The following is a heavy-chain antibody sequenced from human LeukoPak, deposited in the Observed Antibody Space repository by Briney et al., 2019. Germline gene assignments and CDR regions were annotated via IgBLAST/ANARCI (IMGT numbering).Heavy chain of an antibody. Sequence: GGSLRLSCVASGFTFSDYYITWIRQAPGKGLEWISYISSGGITIYYADSVKGRFTISRDNSKNTLYLQMNSLRAEDTAVYYCAKAGIIDYDFWSGYPHYYYMDVWGKGTTVTVSS. CDR1: GFTFSDYY. V-gene: IGHV3-11*01. J-gene: IGHJ6*03. CDR2: ISSGGITI. CDR3: AKAGIIDYDFWSGYPHYYYMDV. D-gene: IGHD3-3*01.